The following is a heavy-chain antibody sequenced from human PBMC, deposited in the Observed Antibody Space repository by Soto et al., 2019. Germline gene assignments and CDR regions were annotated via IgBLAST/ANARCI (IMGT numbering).Heavy chain of an antibody. J-gene: IGHJ5*02. CDR2: IYYSGST. V-gene: IGHV4-39*01. CDR3: ASHSMVRGAFNWFDP. Sequence: PSETLSLTCTVSGGSISSSSYYWGWIRQPPGKGLEWIGSIYYSGSTYYNPSLKSRVTISVDTSKNQFSLKLSSVTAADTAVYYCASHSMVRGAFNWFDPWGQGTLVTVS. D-gene: IGHD3-10*01. CDR1: GGSISSSSYY.